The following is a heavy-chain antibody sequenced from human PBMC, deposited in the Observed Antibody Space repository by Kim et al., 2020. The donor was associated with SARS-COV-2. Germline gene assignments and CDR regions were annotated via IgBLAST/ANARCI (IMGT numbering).Heavy chain of an antibody. Sequence: ADSVKGRFTISRDNSKNTLYLHMNSLRAEDTAVYFCAKFQGYYYYYGMDVWGQGTTVTVSS. J-gene: IGHJ6*02. V-gene: IGHV3-23*01. CDR3: AKFQGYYYYYGMDV.